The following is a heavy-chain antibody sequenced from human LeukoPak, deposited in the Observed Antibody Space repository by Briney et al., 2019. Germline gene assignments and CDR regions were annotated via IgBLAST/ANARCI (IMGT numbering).Heavy chain of an antibody. D-gene: IGHD5-18*01. J-gene: IGHJ6*03. CDR2: IYYSGST. V-gene: IGHV4-59*12. Sequence: PSETLSLTCTASGGSISSYYWSWIRQPPGKGLEWIGYIYYSGSTNYNPSLKSRVTISVDTSKNQFSLKLSSVTAADTAVYYCARGSIPSYYYYYYMDVWGKGTTVTVSS. CDR1: GGSISSYY. CDR3: ARGSIPSYYYYYYMDV.